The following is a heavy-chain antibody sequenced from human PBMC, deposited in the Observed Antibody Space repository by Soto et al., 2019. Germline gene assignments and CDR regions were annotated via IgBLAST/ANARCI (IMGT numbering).Heavy chain of an antibody. Sequence: SETLSHTCAGYGGSFSGYYWSWIRQPPGKGLEWIGEINHSGSTNYNPSLKSRVTISVDTSKNQFSLKLSSVTAADTAVYYCVRGGAPDYYYSRMDVWGKVTTGIVS. CDR1: GGSFSGYY. CDR3: VRGGAPDYYYSRMDV. J-gene: IGHJ6*04. V-gene: IGHV4-34*01. CDR2: INHSGST.